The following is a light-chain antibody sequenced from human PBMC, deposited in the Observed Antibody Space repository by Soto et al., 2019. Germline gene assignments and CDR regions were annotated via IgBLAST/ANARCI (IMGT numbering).Light chain of an antibody. V-gene: IGKV1-5*03. CDR2: KAS. CDR1: QSISFW. J-gene: IGKJ1*01. CDR3: QQYHSYSRT. Sequence: DIQMTQSPSTLSESVGDRVTITCRANQSISFWLAWYQQKPGNAPKLLIYKASSLESGVPSRFSGSGSGSEFTLTISSLQPDDFATYYCQQYHSYSRTFGQGTKVDIK.